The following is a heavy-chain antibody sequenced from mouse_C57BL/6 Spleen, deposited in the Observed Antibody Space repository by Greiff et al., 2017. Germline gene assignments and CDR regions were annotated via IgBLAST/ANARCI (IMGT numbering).Heavy chain of an antibody. J-gene: IGHJ2*01. V-gene: IGHV1-80*01. Sequence: VQLQQSGAELVKPGASVKISCKASGYAFSSSWMNWVKQRPGKGLEWIGQIYPGDGDTNYNGKFKGKDTLTADKSSSTAYMQLSSLTAEDSAVXFCSRRGPYGNFFDYWGQGTTLTVSS. D-gene: IGHD2-1*01. CDR3: SRRGPYGNFFDY. CDR2: IYPGDGDT. CDR1: GYAFSSSW.